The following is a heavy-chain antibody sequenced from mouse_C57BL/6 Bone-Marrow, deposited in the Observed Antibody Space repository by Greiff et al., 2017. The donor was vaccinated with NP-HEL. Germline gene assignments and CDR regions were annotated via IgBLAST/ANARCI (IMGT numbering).Heavy chain of an antibody. D-gene: IGHD1-1*01. V-gene: IGHV5-9-1*02. CDR1: GFTFSSYA. J-gene: IGHJ4*01. CDR2: ISSGGDYI. Sequence: EVQRVESGEGLVKPGGSLKLSCAASGFTFSSYAMSWVRQTPEKRLEWVAYISSGGDYIYYADTVKGRFTISRDNARNTLYLQMSSLKPEDTAMYYCTRRAVVAYYYAMDYWGQGTSVTVSS. CDR3: TRRAVVAYYYAMDY.